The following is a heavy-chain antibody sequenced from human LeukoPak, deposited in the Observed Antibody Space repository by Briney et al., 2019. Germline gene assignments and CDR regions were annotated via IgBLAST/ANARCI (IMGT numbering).Heavy chain of an antibody. D-gene: IGHD3-22*01. V-gene: IGHV3-33*01. Sequence: PGRSLRLSCAASGLTFSGYGFHWVRQAPGKGLEWVALIWYYGSNKYYADSVTGRFTVPRKNSKNTLYLQMNSLRAEDTAVYYCARDRYYDSSGYYNLDYWGQGALVTVSS. CDR1: GLTFSGYG. CDR3: ARDRYYDSSGYYNLDY. J-gene: IGHJ4*02. CDR2: IWYYGSNK.